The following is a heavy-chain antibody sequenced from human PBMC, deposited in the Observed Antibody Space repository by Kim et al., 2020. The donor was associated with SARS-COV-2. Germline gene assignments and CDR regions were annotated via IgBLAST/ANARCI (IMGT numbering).Heavy chain of an antibody. V-gene: IGHV1-46*01. Sequence: ASVKVSCKASGYTFTSYYMHWVRQAPGQGLEWMGIINPSGGSTSYAQKFQGRVTMTRDTSTSTVYMELSSLRSEDTAVYYCARDLTGTAMVFGFDYWGKGTLVTVST. CDR3: ARDLTGTAMVFGFDY. CDR1: GYTFTSYY. D-gene: IGHD5-18*01. CDR2: INPSGGST. J-gene: IGHJ4*02.